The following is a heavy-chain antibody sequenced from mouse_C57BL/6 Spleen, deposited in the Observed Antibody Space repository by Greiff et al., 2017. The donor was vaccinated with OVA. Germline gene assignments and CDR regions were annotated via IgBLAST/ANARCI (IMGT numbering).Heavy chain of an antibody. CDR2: IHPNSGST. J-gene: IGHJ3*01. D-gene: IGHD2-9*01. V-gene: IGHV1-64*01. Sequence: QVQLQQSGAELVKPGASVKLSCKASGYTFTSYWMHWVKQRPGQGLEWIGMIHPNSGSTNYNEKFKSKATLTVDKSSSTAYMQLSSLTSEDSAVYYCARAYYGYDEAWFAYWGQGTLVTVSA. CDR3: ARAYYGYDEAWFAY. CDR1: GYTFTSYW.